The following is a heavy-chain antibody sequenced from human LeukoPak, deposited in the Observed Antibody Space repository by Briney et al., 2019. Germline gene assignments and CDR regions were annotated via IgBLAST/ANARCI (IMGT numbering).Heavy chain of an antibody. CDR3: ARDFSAVYYFDC. J-gene: IGHJ4*02. CDR2: ISYDGSNK. Sequence: GGSLRLSCAASGFTFSSYAMHWVRQAPGKGLEWVAVISYDGSNKYYADSVKGRFTISRDNSKNTLYLQMNSLRAEDTAVYYCARDFSAVYYFDCWGQGTLVTVSS. CDR1: GFTFSSYA. D-gene: IGHD1-14*01. V-gene: IGHV3-30-3*01.